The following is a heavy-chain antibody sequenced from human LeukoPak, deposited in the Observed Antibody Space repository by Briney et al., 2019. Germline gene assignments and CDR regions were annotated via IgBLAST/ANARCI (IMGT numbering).Heavy chain of an antibody. D-gene: IGHD5-18*01. J-gene: IGHJ4*02. CDR3: ARAFSSGYSYGSIFDY. CDR2: INPNSGGT. V-gene: IGHV1-2*02. CDR1: GYTFTGYY. Sequence: ASVKVSCKASGYTFTGYYMHWVRQAPGQGLDWMGWINPNSGGTNYAQKFQGRVAMTRDTSISTAYMELSRLRSDDTAVYYCARAFSSGYSYGSIFDYWGQGTLVTVSS.